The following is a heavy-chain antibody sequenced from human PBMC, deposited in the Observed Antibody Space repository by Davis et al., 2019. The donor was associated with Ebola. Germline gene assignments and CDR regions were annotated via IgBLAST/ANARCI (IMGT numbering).Heavy chain of an antibody. CDR3: SERGSSV. CDR2: IYYTGNA. J-gene: IGHJ4*02. CDR1: GVSISRHY. D-gene: IGHD3-10*01. V-gene: IGHV4-59*03. Sequence: PSETLSLTCTVSGVSISRHYWSWIRQPPGKRLEWIGSIYYTGNAYYNSSLASRATISVDTSKNQFSLQLTSVTAADTAMYYCSERGSSVWGQGTLATVSS.